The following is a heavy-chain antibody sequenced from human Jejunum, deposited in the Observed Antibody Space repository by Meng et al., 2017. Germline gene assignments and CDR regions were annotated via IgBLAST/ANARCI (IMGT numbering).Heavy chain of an antibody. CDR1: GDSVSSDNYY. D-gene: IGHD1-26*01. J-gene: IGHJ4*02. CDR2: IYYSGST. CDR3: ARVILYSGSYYFDS. V-gene: IGHV4-61*01. Sequence: QVQLQRSGPGLVRPSETLSLTCTVSGDSVSSDNYYWSWIRQPPGKGLEWIGYIYYSGSTDHNPSLKSRVTMSVDTSRNQFSLNLSSVTAADTAVYYCARVILYSGSYYFDSWGQGTLVTVSS.